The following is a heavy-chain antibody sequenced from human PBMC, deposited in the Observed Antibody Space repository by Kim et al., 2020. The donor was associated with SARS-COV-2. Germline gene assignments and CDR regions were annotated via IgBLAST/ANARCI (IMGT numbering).Heavy chain of an antibody. D-gene: IGHD6-13*01. CDR2: IYPGDSDT. V-gene: IGHV5-51*01. Sequence: GESLKISCKGSGYSFTSYWIGWVRQMPGKGLEWMGIIYPGDSDTRYSPSFQGQVTISADKSISTAYLQWSSLKASDTAMYYCASAIKSGYSSSWYGAFDIWGQGTMVTVSS. CDR1: GYSFTSYW. CDR3: ASAIKSGYSSSWYGAFDI. J-gene: IGHJ3*02.